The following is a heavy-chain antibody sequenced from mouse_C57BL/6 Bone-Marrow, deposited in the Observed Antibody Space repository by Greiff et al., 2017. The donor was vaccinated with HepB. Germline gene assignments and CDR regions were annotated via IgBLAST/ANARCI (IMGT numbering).Heavy chain of an antibody. J-gene: IGHJ2*01. CDR3: TTWYVYYYGSSLDY. V-gene: IGHV14-1*01. D-gene: IGHD1-1*01. Sequence: VQLKQSGAELVRPGASVKLSCTASGFNIKDYYMHWVKQRPEQGLEWIGRIDPEDGDTEYAPKFQGKATMTADTSSNTAYLQLSSLTSEDTAVYYCTTWYVYYYGSSLDYWGQGTTLTVSS. CDR1: GFNIKDYY. CDR2: IDPEDGDT.